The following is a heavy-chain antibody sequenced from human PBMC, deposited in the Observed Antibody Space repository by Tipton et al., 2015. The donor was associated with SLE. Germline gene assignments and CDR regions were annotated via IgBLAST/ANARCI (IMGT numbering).Heavy chain of an antibody. D-gene: IGHD3-3*01. CDR1: GGSISSYY. V-gene: IGHV4-59*01. J-gene: IGHJ5*02. CDR2: IYYSGST. Sequence: LRLSCPVSGGSISSYYWSWIRQPPGKGLEWIGYIYYSGSTNYNPSLKSRVTISVDTSKNQFSLKLSSVTAADTAVYYCARGVEDFGVVINIWFDPWGQGTLVTVSS. CDR3: ARGVEDFGVVINIWFDP.